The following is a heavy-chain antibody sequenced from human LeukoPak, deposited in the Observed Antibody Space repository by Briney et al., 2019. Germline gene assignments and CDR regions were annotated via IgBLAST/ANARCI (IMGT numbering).Heavy chain of an antibody. CDR2: ISTNGENT. V-gene: IGHV3-64*01. CDR3: TRRGGSGMNYFDS. CDR1: EFTFSTYV. D-gene: IGHD6-25*01. J-gene: IGHJ4*02. Sequence: GGSLRLSCAASEFTFSTYVMFWVRQAPGKGLEYVSAISTNGENTYYANSVKGRFTISRDNSKNTLYLQLGSLTAEDMAVYYCTRRGGSGMNYFDSWGQGTLVTVSS.